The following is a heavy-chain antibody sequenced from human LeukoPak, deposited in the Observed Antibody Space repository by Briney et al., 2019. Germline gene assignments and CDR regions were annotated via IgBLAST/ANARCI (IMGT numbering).Heavy chain of an antibody. CDR1: GFTFSNYP. V-gene: IGHV3-64*01. J-gene: IGHJ4*02. D-gene: IGHD3-9*01. Sequence: PGGSLRLSSAASGFTFSNYPMHWVRQAPGKGLEYVSRISRNGGSTYYANSVKCRFTISRDNSKNTLYLQMGSLRVEDMDVCYCASRGGTYYAILTGYSDYWGQGTLVTVSS. CDR2: ISRNGGST. CDR3: ASRGGTYYAILTGYSDY.